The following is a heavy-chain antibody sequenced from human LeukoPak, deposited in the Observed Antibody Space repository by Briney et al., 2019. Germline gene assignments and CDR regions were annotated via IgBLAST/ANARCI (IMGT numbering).Heavy chain of an antibody. CDR3: ASSSSSSYYYYDMDV. V-gene: IGHV5-51*01. D-gene: IGHD6-13*01. CDR2: IYPGDSDN. J-gene: IGHJ6*02. CDR1: GYSFTSYW. Sequence: GESLKISCKGSGYSFTSYWIGWVRQMPGKGLEWMGIIYPGDSDNRYSPSFQGQVTISADKSISTAYLQWSRLKASDTGIYYCASSSSSSYYYYDMDVWGQGTTVTVSS.